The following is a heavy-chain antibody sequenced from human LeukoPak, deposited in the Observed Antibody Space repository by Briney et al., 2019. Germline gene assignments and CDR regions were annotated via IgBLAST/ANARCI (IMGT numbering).Heavy chain of an antibody. CDR1: GGSISSSTYY. J-gene: IGHJ4*02. CDR2: IYYFGST. V-gene: IGHV4-39*01. CDR3: ARLDYYDSLFDF. D-gene: IGHD3-22*01. Sequence: SETLSLTCTVSGGSISSSTYYWGWVRQPPGKGLEWIGSIYYFGSTYYNPSLKSRVTISADTSENQFSLKLSSLTAPATAVSYCARLDYYDSLFDFWGQGTLVTVSS.